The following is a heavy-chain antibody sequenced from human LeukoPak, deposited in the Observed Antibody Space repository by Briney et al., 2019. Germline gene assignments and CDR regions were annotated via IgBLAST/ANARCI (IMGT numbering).Heavy chain of an antibody. V-gene: IGHV4/OR15-8*02. CDR1: GASVSTNNW. Sequence: SETLSLTCVVSGASVSTNNWWMWVRQAPGKGLEWIGEVYHSGLTNYSPSLKSRVSMSIDKSKNIFSLNLTSVTAADTAVYYCARGYCTGGNCYSFGYWGQGPLVIVSS. D-gene: IGHD2-8*02. J-gene: IGHJ4*02. CDR2: VYHSGLT. CDR3: ARGYCTGGNCYSFGY.